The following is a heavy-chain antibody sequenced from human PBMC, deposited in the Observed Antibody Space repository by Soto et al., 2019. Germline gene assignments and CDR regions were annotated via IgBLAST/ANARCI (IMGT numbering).Heavy chain of an antibody. CDR2: INPNNGAT. CDR3: ASRVLCDMDV. CDR1: GDTFTTNY. D-gene: IGHD2-21*01. J-gene: IGHJ6*02. Sequence: ASVKVSCKASGDTFTTNYLHWVRQAPGQGLEWMGRINPNNGATLYAQEFQGRLILTTDTSTSTVYMDLNSVKSEDSAVYYCASRVLCDMDVWGQGTTVTVS. V-gene: IGHV1-46*01.